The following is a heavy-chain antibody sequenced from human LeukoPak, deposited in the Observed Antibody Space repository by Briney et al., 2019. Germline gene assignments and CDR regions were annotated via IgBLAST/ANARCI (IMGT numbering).Heavy chain of an antibody. J-gene: IGHJ4*02. CDR3: ASHQVHCTNGVCYRGGAFDY. CDR1: GGSFRGYY. D-gene: IGHD2-8*01. Sequence: SETLSLTCAVSGGSFRGYYWSWIRQPPGKGLGWIGESNHSGSTNSNPSLQSRVTISVDTSKNQFSLKLGSVTAADTAVYYCASHQVHCTNGVCYRGGAFDYWAREPWSPSPQ. CDR2: SNHSGST. V-gene: IGHV4-34*01.